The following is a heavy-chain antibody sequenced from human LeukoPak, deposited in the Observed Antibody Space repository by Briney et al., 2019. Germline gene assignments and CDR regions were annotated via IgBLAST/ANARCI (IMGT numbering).Heavy chain of an antibody. Sequence: PGGSLRLSCAASGSTFSNQWMAWVRQTPGRGPEWVANIDEDGDVKSYAESVKGRFSVSIDNGRTSLYLQMNSLTAEDTAIYYCARHVPRGRSDFDCWGQGVLVTVS. J-gene: IGHJ4*02. CDR3: ARHVPRGRSDFDC. CDR1: GSTFSNQW. CDR2: IDEDGDVK. V-gene: IGHV3-7*01. D-gene: IGHD5-12*01.